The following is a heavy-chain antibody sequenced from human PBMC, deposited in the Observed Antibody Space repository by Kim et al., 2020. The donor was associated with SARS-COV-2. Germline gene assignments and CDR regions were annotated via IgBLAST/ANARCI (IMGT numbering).Heavy chain of an antibody. Sequence: VKGRFTISRDNAKNSLYPQMNSLRAEDTAVYYCARDWVPYSSGWYSWFDPWGQGTLVTVSS. J-gene: IGHJ5*02. CDR3: ARDWVPYSSGWYSWFDP. D-gene: IGHD6-19*01. V-gene: IGHV3-11*06.